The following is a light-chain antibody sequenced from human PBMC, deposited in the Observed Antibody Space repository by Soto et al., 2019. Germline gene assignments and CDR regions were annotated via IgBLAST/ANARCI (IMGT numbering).Light chain of an antibody. CDR1: QSVRIY. J-gene: IGKJ4*01. V-gene: IGKV3-11*01. CDR3: LQRNSWPLT. Sequence: EIVLTQSPATLYLSPGERATLSCRASQSVRIYLAWYQQKPGQAPRLLIDGASNRASGIPARFSGGGSVTDFTLTITSLEPEDFAIYYCLQRNSWPLTFGGGTKVEIK. CDR2: GAS.